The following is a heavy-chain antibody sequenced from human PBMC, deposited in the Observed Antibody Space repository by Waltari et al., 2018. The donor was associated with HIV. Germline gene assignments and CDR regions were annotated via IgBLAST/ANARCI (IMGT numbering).Heavy chain of an antibody. CDR1: GGSFNGYF. D-gene: IGHD2-2*02. Sequence: QAQLQQWGEGLLKPSETLSLTCAVYGGSFNGYFWTWIRHSPGRGLEWIGEITNNGRPSYIPSRKSRVKIFLDSSKNQFSLRLRALTAADTGVYYCARTLRIPETTSRLSFDSWSQGTLVTVS. CDR3: ARTLRIPETTSRLSFDS. V-gene: IGHV4-34*02. J-gene: IGHJ5*01. CDR2: ITNNGRP.